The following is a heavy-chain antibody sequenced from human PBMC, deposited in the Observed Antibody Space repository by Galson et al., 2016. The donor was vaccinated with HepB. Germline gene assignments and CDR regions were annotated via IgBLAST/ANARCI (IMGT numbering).Heavy chain of an antibody. V-gene: IGHV3-7*01. Sequence: SLRLSCAASGFTFRTYWMSWVRQAPGKGLEWVANMNPDGSQENYVDSVKGRFTISRDNAKNSLYLQRNTLRAEDTALYYCVPEPQEAGSYSGYWGQGTLVTVSS. J-gene: IGHJ4*02. CDR3: VPEPQEAGSYSGY. CDR2: MNPDGSQE. CDR1: GFTFRTYW. D-gene: IGHD2-21*01.